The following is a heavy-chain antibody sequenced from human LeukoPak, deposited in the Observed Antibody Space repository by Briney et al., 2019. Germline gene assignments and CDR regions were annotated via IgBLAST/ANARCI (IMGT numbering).Heavy chain of an antibody. CDR1: GYTFTSYD. Sequence: GASVKVSCKASGYTFTSYDINWVRQATGQGLEWMGWINTNTGNPTYAQGFTGRFVFSLDTSVSTAYLQISSLKAEDTAVYYCARVIWFGSVSRVNWFDPWGQGTLVTVSS. D-gene: IGHD3-10*01. J-gene: IGHJ5*02. V-gene: IGHV7-4-1*02. CDR2: INTNTGNP. CDR3: ARVIWFGSVSRVNWFDP.